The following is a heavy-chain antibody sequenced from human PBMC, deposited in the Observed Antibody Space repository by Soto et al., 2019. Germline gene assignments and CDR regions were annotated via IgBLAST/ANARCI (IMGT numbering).Heavy chain of an antibody. CDR3: AREEDDFWSGWRGLDY. Sequence: GSLRLSCAASGFTFSSYAMHWVRQAPGKGLEWVAVISYDGSNKYYADSVKGRFTISRDNSKNTLYLQMNSLRAEDTAVYYCAREEDDFWSGWRGLDYWGQGTLVTVSS. V-gene: IGHV3-30-3*01. CDR1: GFTFSSYA. CDR2: ISYDGSNK. D-gene: IGHD3-3*01. J-gene: IGHJ4*02.